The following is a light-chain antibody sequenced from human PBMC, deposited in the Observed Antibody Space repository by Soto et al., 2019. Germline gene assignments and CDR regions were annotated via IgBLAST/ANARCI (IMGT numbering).Light chain of an antibody. Sequence: EIVLTQSPATLSLSPGERATLSCRASQSVSSTYLGWYQQQPGQPPRLLMSGASSRATDIPDRFSGSGSGTDFTLTIARLEPEDFAVYYCQQFDNSPWTFGQGTKGDIK. J-gene: IGKJ1*01. CDR1: QSVSSTY. CDR2: GAS. V-gene: IGKV3-20*01. CDR3: QQFDNSPWT.